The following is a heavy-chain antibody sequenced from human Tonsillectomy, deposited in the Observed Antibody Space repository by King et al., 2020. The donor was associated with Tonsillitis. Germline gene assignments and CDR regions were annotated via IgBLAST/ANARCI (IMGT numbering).Heavy chain of an antibody. V-gene: IGHV3-30*04. CDR3: ARRADGSYFLADF. J-gene: IGHJ4*02. CDR1: GFIFSYYS. CDR2: MSHGGSNK. Sequence: VQLVESGGGVVQPGRSLRLSCEASGFIFSYYSLHWVRQAPGRGLEWVAGMSHGGSNKYYPDSVKGRFTIFRVNSKNTPYLEMNNLRTEETATYYCARRADGSYFLADFWGQGTLVTVSS. D-gene: IGHD1-26*01.